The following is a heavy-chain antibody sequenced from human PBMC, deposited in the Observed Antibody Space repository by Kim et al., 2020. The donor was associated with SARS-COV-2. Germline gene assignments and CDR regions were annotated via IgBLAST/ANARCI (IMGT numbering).Heavy chain of an antibody. J-gene: IGHJ3*02. V-gene: IGHV7-4-1*02. CDR3: ARVWDGAFDI. Sequence: NPTYAQGFTRRFVCSIDTSVSTAYLQISSLMAEDTAVYYCARVWDGAFDIWGQGTMVTVSS. CDR2: NP. D-gene: IGHD1-26*01.